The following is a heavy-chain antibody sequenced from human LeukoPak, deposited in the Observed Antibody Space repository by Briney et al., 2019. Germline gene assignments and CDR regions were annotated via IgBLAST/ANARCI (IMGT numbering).Heavy chain of an antibody. CDR3: AKAPVTTCRGAFCYLFDY. J-gene: IGHJ4*02. CDR1: GFTLSSYA. D-gene: IGHD2-15*01. V-gene: IGHV3-23*01. Sequence: GGSLRLSCAASGFTLSSYALSWVRHAPGKGLEWVSAISDTGNTYHADSVKGRFTISRDSSKNTLFLQMNRLRPEDAAVYYCAKAPVTTCRGAFCYLFDYWGLGTLVTVSS. CDR2: ISDTGNT.